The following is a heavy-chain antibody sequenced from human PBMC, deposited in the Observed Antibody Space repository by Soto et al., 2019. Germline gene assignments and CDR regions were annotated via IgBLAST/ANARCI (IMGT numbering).Heavy chain of an antibody. D-gene: IGHD2-8*02. J-gene: IGHJ4*02. V-gene: IGHV1-69*02. CDR2: IIPILGIA. CDR1: GGTFSSYT. Sequence: QVQLVQSGAEVKKPGSSVEVSCKASGGTFSSYTISWVRQAPGQGLEWMGRIIPILGIANYAQKFQGRVTITADKSTSTAYMELSSLRSEDTAVYYCARGGPTGGIGYWGQGTLVTVSS. CDR3: ARGGPTGGIGY.